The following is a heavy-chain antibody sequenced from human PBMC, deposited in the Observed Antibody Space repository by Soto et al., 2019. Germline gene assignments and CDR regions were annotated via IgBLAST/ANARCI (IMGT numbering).Heavy chain of an antibody. CDR3: ARESGYPKHYFDY. CDR1: GFTVSSNY. Sequence: PGGSLRLSCAASGFTVSSNYMSWVRQAPGKGLEWVSVIYSGGSTYYADSVKGRFTISRDNSKNTLYLQMNSLRAEDTAVYYCARESGYPKHYFDYWGQGTLVTVSS. CDR2: IYSGGST. D-gene: IGHD5-12*01. V-gene: IGHV3-66*01. J-gene: IGHJ4*02.